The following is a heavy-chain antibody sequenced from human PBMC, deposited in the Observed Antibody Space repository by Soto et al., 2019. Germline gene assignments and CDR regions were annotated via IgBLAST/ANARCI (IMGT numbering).Heavy chain of an antibody. V-gene: IGHV3-33*01. CDR2: IRYDGLNK. Sequence: QVQLVESGGGVVQPGRSLRLSCAASGFTFSSYGMHWVHQAPGKGLEWVAVIRYDGLNKYYADSVKGRFTISRDNSKNTLDLQMNSLRAEDTAVYYCARMSHCSGGSCYLDYWGKGTLVTVAS. J-gene: IGHJ4*02. CDR3: ARMSHCSGGSCYLDY. D-gene: IGHD2-15*01. CDR1: GFTFSSYG.